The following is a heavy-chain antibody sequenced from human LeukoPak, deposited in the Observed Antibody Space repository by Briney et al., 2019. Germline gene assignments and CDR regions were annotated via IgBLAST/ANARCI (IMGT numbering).Heavy chain of an antibody. CDR1: GFTFSSYG. CDR2: IWYDGSNK. CDR3: AREVGSEHYFDY. Sequence: GGSLRLSCAASGFTFSSYGMDWVRQAPGKGLEWVAVIWYDGSNKYYADSVKGRFTISRDNSKNTLYLQMNSLRAEDTAVYYCAREVGSEHYFDYWGQGTLVTVSS. D-gene: IGHD2-15*01. J-gene: IGHJ4*02. V-gene: IGHV3-33*01.